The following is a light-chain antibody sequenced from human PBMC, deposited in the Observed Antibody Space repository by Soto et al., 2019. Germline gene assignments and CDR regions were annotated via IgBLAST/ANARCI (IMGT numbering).Light chain of an antibody. CDR3: QEYNSAPWT. CDR2: AAS. V-gene: IGKV1-27*01. Sequence: DIQMTQSPSSLSASVGDRVTITCRASQGISNFLAWHQQKPGKVPKLLIYAASTLQSGVPSRFSASGSGTDFTLTITSLQPEDVATYYCQEYNSAPWTFGQGTKVEIQ. J-gene: IGKJ1*01. CDR1: QGISNF.